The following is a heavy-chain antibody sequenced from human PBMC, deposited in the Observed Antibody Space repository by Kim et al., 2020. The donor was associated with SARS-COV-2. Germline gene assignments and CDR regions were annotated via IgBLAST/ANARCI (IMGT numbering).Heavy chain of an antibody. V-gene: IGHV4-61*01. Sequence: SETLSLTCTVSGGSVSSGSYYWSWIRQPPGKGLEWIGYIYYSGSTNYNPSLKSRVTISVDTSKNQFSLKLSSVTTADTAVCYCARALVVGQQLAKNNWFDPWGQGTLVTVSS. CDR3: ARALVVGQQLAKNNWFDP. CDR2: IYYSGST. CDR1: GGSVSSGSYY. D-gene: IGHD6-13*01. J-gene: IGHJ5*02.